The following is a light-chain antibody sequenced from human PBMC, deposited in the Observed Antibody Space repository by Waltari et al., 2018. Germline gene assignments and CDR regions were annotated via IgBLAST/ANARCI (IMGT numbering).Light chain of an antibody. CDR2: AAS. V-gene: IGKV3-20*01. CDR1: QSVSKY. Sequence: EVVLTQSPGTLSLSPGERATLSCRASQSVSKYLAWYQQRPGQAPRLLIYAASTRATGIPDRFSDSGSGTDFSLTISRLEPEDFAVYYCQNHERLPATFGQGTKVEIK. J-gene: IGKJ1*01. CDR3: QNHERLPAT.